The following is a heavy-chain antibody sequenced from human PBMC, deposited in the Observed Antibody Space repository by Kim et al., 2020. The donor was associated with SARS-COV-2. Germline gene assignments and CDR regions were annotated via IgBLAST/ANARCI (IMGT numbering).Heavy chain of an antibody. J-gene: IGHJ6*02. Sequence: PKSAGTNYAQKFQGRVTMTRDTSISTAYMELSRLRSDDTAVYYCARSWDVWGQGTTVTVSS. V-gene: IGHV1-2*02. CDR3: ARSWDV. CDR2: PKSAGT.